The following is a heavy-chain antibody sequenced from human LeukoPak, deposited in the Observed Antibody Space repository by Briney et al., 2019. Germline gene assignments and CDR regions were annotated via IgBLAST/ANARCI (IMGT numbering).Heavy chain of an antibody. V-gene: IGHV3-66*01. CDR3: ARVTMIVAFDY. CDR2: IYSGGST. D-gene: IGHD3-22*01. J-gene: IGHJ4*02. Sequence: PGGSLRPSCAASGFTVSSNYMSWVRQAPGKVLEWVSVIYSGGSTYYADSVKGRFTISRDNSKNTLYLQMNSLRAEDTAVYYCARVTMIVAFDYWGQGTLVTVSS. CDR1: GFTVSSNY.